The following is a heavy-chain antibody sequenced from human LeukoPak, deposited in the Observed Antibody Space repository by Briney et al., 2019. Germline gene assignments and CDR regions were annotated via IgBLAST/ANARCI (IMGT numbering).Heavy chain of an antibody. CDR3: ARDLGATHHDAFDI. CDR2: INPNSGGT. Sequence: ASVKVSCKASGYTFTGYYMHWVRQAPGQGLEWMGWINPNSGGTNYAQKFQGRVTMTRDTSISTAYMELSRLRSDDTAVYYCARDLGATHHDAFDIWGQGTMVTVSS. J-gene: IGHJ3*02. V-gene: IGHV1-2*02. CDR1: GYTFTGYY. D-gene: IGHD1-26*01.